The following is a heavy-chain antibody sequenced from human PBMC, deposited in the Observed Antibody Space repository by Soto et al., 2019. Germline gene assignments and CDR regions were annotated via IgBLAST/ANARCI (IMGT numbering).Heavy chain of an antibody. CDR2: ISAYNGNT. D-gene: IGHD6-19*01. Sequence: ASVKVSCKASGYTFTSYGISWVRQAPGQGLEWMGWISAYNGNTNYAQKLQGRVTMTTDTSTSTAYMELRSLRSDDTAVYYCARDGTYSSGWATYYYYGMDVWGQGTTVTVSS. CDR1: GYTFTSYG. V-gene: IGHV1-18*01. CDR3: ARDGTYSSGWATYYYYGMDV. J-gene: IGHJ6*02.